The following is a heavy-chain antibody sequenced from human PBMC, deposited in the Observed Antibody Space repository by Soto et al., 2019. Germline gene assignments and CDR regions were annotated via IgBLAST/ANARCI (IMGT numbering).Heavy chain of an antibody. CDR3: ARELRACSGSYPGDY. J-gene: IGHJ4*02. CDR1: GGSISSGDYY. V-gene: IGHV4-30-4*01. CDR2: IYYSGST. D-gene: IGHD3-10*02. Sequence: SETLSLTCTVSGGSISSGDYYWSWIHQPPGKGLEWIGYIYYSGSTYYNPSLKSRVTISVDTSKNQFSLKLSSVTDADTAVYYCARELRACSGSYPGDYWGQGTLVTVSS.